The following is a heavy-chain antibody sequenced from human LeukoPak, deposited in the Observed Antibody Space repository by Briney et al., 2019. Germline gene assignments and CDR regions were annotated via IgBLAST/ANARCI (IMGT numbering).Heavy chain of an antibody. Sequence: PSETLSLTCTVSGGSISSYYWSWIRQPPGKGLEWIGYIYYSGSTNYNPSLKSRVTISVDTSKNQFSLKLSSVTAADTAVYYCARHQRDDWLLTGSYFDYWGQGTLVTVSS. CDR1: GGSISSYY. D-gene: IGHD3-9*01. J-gene: IGHJ4*02. CDR2: IYYSGST. V-gene: IGHV4-59*08. CDR3: ARHQRDDWLLTGSYFDY.